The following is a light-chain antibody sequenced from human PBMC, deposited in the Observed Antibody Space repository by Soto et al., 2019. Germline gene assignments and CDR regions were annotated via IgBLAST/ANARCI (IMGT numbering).Light chain of an antibody. J-gene: IGKJ4*01. CDR1: QSVSSN. Sequence: ETVMTQSPATLSVSPWEGATLSCRASQSVSSNLVWYQHKPGQAPRLLIYGASTRATDIPARFSDSGSGTEFTLTISSLQSEDYAVYYCQQYNNLPRTFGGGTKVDIK. CDR2: GAS. CDR3: QQYNNLPRT. V-gene: IGKV3-15*01.